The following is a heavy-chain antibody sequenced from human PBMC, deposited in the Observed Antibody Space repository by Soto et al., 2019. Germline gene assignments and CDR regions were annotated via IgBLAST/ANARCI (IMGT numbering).Heavy chain of an antibody. CDR1: GGSFSGYY. Sequence: SETLSLTCAVYGGSFSGYYWSWIRQPPGKGLEWIGEINHSGSTNYNPSLKSRVTISVDTSKNQFSLKLSSVTAADTAVYYCARHNSGWYSIWFDPWGQGTLVTVSS. J-gene: IGHJ5*02. V-gene: IGHV4-34*01. CDR3: ARHNSGWYSIWFDP. D-gene: IGHD6-19*01. CDR2: INHSGST.